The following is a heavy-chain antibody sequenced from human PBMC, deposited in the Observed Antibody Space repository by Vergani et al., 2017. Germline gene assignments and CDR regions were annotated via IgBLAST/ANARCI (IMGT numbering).Heavy chain of an antibody. Sequence: QVQLVQSGAEVKKPGSSVKVSCKASGGTFSSYAISWVRQAPGQRLEWMGWINAGNGNTKYSQKFQGRVTITRDTSASTAYMELSSLRSEDTAVYYCAXGGPTYYYDSSGYFFDYWGQGTLVTVSS. CDR3: AXGGPTYYYDSSGYFFDY. V-gene: IGHV1-3*01. CDR2: INAGNGNT. D-gene: IGHD3-22*01. J-gene: IGHJ4*02. CDR1: GGTFSSYA.